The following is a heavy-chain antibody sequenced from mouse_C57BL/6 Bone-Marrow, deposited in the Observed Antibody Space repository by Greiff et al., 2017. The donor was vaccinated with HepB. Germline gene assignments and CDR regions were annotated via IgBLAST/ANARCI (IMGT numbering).Heavy chain of an antibody. D-gene: IGHD1-1*01. J-gene: IGHJ1*03. CDR2: INPGSGGT. CDR1: GYAFTNYL. Sequence: VKLQQSGAELVRPGPSVKVSCKASGYAFTNYLIEWVKQRPGQGLEWIGVINPGSGGTNYNEKFKGKATLTADKSSSTAYMQLSSLTSEDSAVYFCAREGDTTVVAFRYFDVWGTGTTVTVSS. V-gene: IGHV1-54*01. CDR3: AREGDTTVVAFRYFDV.